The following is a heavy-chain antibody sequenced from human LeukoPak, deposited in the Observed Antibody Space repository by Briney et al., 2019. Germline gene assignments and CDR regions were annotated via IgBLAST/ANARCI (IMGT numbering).Heavy chain of an antibody. D-gene: IGHD4-23*01. Sequence: GGSLRLPCAASGFTFDDYGMSWVRQAPGKGLEWVSGINWNGGSTGYADSVKGRFTISRDNAKNSLYLQMNSLRAEDTALYHCARAYGGNTYNWFDPWGQGTLVTVSS. CDR2: INWNGGST. J-gene: IGHJ5*02. CDR3: ARAYGGNTYNWFDP. CDR1: GFTFDDYG. V-gene: IGHV3-20*01.